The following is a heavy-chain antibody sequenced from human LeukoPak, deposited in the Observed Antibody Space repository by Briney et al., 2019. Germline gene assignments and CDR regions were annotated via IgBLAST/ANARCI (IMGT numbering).Heavy chain of an antibody. CDR1: GFTFSSYG. CDR3: ARDMYYYDSSPGGAFDI. V-gene: IGHV3-30*03. D-gene: IGHD3-22*01. Sequence: PGRSLRLSCAASGFTFSSYGMHWVRQAPGKGLEWVAVISYDGSNKYYADSVKGRFTISRDNSKNTLYLQMNSLRAEDTAVYYCARDMYYYDSSPGGAFDIWGQGTMVTVSS. CDR2: ISYDGSNK. J-gene: IGHJ3*02.